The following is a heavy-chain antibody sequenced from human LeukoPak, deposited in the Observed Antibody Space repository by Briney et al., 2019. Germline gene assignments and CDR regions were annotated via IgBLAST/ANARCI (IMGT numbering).Heavy chain of an antibody. CDR3: TTFSVRGFDP. Sequence: GGSLRLSCAASGFTFSSYWMSWVRQAPGKGLEWVGRIKSKTDGGTTDYAAPVKGRFTISRDDSKNTLYLQMISLKTEDSAVYYCTTFSVRGFDPWGQGTLVTVSS. J-gene: IGHJ5*02. V-gene: IGHV3-15*01. CDR2: IKSKTDGGTT. CDR1: GFTFSSYW. D-gene: IGHD3-10*02.